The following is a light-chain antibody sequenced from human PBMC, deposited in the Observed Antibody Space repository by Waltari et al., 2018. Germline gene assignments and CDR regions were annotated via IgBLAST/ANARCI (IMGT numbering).Light chain of an antibody. J-gene: IGKJ2*01. CDR3: QQYYTTPPYT. CDR2: WAS. CDR1: RNILYSSNNKNH. Sequence: DIVMTQSPDSLTASLGERATINCKSSRNILYSSNNKNHLAWYQQKPGQPPKLLIYWASTRESGVPDRFSGSGSGTEFTLTISSLQPEDVVVYYCQQYYTTPPYTFGQGTKLEIK. V-gene: IGKV4-1*01.